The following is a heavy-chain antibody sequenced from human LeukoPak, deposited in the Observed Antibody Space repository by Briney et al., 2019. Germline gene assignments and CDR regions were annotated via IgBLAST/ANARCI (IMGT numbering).Heavy chain of an antibody. CDR3: ARGGRYDILTGQRADY. J-gene: IGHJ4*02. CDR1: GFTFSSYS. CDR2: ISSSSSYI. D-gene: IGHD3-9*01. V-gene: IGHV3-21*01. Sequence: AGGSLRLSCAASGFTFSSYSMDWVRQAPGKGLGRVSSISSSSSYIYYADSVNGRFTISRDNAKNSLYLQMNSLRAEDTAVYYCARGGRYDILTGQRADYWGQGTLVTVSS.